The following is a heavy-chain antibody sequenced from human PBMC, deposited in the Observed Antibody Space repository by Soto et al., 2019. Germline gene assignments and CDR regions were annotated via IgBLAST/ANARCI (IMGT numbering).Heavy chain of an antibody. Sequence: QPGGSLRLSCAASGFTFSNFWMSWVRQAPGKGLEWVANINQDGSEKYYVDSVKGRFTISRDNAKNSLYLQMNSLRPEDTAVYYCARDFHYYDSSGYFYFVYWGQGTLVTVSS. CDR2: INQDGSEK. D-gene: IGHD3-22*01. CDR3: ARDFHYYDSSGYFYFVY. V-gene: IGHV3-7*01. CDR1: GFTFSNFW. J-gene: IGHJ4*02.